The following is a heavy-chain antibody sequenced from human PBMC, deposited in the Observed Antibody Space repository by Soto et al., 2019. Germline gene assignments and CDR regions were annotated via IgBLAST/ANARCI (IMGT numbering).Heavy chain of an antibody. J-gene: IGHJ4*02. CDR3: ARVYAYYFDY. V-gene: IGHV4-59*01. Sequence: QVQLQESGPGLVKPSETLSLTCTVSGGSISSYYWSWIRQPPGKGLEWIGYIYYSGSTNYNPSLXSXVXIXXATSKNQFSLKLSSVTAADTAVYYCARVYAYYFDYWGQGTLVTVSS. D-gene: IGHD2-8*01. CDR1: GGSISSYY. CDR2: IYYSGST.